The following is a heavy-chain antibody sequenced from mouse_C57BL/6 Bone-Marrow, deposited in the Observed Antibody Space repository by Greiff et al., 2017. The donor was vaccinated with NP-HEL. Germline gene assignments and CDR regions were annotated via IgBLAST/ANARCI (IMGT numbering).Heavy chain of an antibody. CDR1: GYTFTSYT. J-gene: IGHJ2*01. CDR3: ARDVDFDY. Sequence: QVHVKQSGAELARPGASVKMSCKASGYTFTSYTMHWVKQRPGQGLEWIGYINPSSGYTKYNQKFKDKATLTADKSSSTAYMQLSSLTSEDSAVYYCARDVDFDYWGQGTTLTVSS. CDR2: INPSSGYT. V-gene: IGHV1-4*01.